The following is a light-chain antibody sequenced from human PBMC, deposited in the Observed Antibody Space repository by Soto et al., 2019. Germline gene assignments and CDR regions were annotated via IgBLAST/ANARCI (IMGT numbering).Light chain of an antibody. CDR1: QTISVS. CDR2: DAS. CDR3: QQYDKYST. Sequence: IQMTQSPSTLSASVGGTVTITCRASQTISVSLAWYRQKPGKAPNLLIYDASTLQEGVPSRFSGSGSGTEFTLTVTRLQPDEFATYFCQQYDKYSTFGHGTKVDVK. J-gene: IGKJ1*01. V-gene: IGKV1-5*01.